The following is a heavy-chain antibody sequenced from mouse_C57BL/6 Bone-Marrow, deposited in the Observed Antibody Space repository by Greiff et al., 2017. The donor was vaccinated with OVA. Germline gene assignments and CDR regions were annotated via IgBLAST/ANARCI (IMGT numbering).Heavy chain of an antibody. CDR3: ARGDYYGSYFDY. Sequence: VKLQQPGAELVKPGASVKLSCKASGYTFTSYWMQWVKQRPGQGLEWIGEIDPSDSYTNYNQKFKGKATLTVDTSSSTAYMQLSSLTSEDSAVYYCARGDYYGSYFDYWGQGTTLTVSS. CDR2: IDPSDSYT. V-gene: IGHV1-50*01. CDR1: GYTFTSYW. J-gene: IGHJ2*01. D-gene: IGHD1-1*01.